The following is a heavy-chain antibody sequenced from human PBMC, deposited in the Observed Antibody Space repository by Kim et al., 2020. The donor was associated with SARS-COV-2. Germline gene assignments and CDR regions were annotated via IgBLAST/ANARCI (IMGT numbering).Heavy chain of an antibody. J-gene: IGHJ4*02. Sequence: VDSVKGRFTISRDNAKKSLYLQMNRLRAEDTAMYYCARGRYGDSLYYFDYWGQGTLVTFSS. V-gene: IGHV3-7*01. CDR3: ARGRYGDSLYYFDY. D-gene: IGHD7-27*01.